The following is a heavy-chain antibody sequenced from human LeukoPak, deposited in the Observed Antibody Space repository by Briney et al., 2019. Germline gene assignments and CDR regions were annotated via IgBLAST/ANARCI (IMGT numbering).Heavy chain of an antibody. CDR1: GFTFSSYG. J-gene: IGHJ3*02. CDR3: AKAHSIGVFVAGQDI. D-gene: IGHD3-22*01. Sequence: GGSLRLSCAASGFTFSSYGMHWVRQAPGKGLEWVAFIRYDGSNKYYADSVKGRFTISRDNSKNTLYLQMNSLRAEDTAVYYCAKAHSIGVFVAGQDIWGQGTMVTVSS. CDR2: IRYDGSNK. V-gene: IGHV3-30*02.